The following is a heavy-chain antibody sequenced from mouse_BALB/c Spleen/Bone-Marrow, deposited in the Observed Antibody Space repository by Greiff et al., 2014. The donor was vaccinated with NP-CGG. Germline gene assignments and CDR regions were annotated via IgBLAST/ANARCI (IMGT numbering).Heavy chain of an antibody. CDR3: ARGGPWFAY. CDR1: GYSFTGSY. J-gene: IGHJ3*01. V-gene: IGHV1-42*01. Sequence: VQLQQSGPELEKPGASVKLSCTASGYSFTGSYMNWVKQSPGQSLEWIGNIDPYNGGTSYNQKFKGKATLTVDKSSSTAYMQLKSLTSEDSAVYYCARGGPWFAYWGQRTLVTVSA. CDR2: IDPYNGGT. D-gene: IGHD3-3*01.